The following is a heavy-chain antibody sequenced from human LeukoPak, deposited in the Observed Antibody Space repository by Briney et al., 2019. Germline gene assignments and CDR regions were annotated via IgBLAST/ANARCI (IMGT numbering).Heavy chain of an antibody. Sequence: GGSLRLSCAASGFTFSSYWMHWVRQAPGKGQVWVSRINSDGSSTSYADSVKGRLTISRDNAKNTLYLQMNSLRVEDTAVYYCARGGYSGYNFDYWGQGTLVTVSS. CDR1: GFTFSSYW. J-gene: IGHJ4*02. CDR3: ARGGYSGYNFDY. V-gene: IGHV3-74*01. D-gene: IGHD5-12*01. CDR2: INSDGSST.